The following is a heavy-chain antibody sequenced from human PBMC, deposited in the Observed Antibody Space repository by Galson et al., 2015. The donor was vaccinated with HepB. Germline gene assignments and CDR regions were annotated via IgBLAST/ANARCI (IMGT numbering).Heavy chain of an antibody. D-gene: IGHD6-13*01. CDR2: IYPDDSNT. V-gene: IGHV5-51*01. J-gene: IGHJ4*02. Sequence: QSGAEVKKPGESLKISCKGYGYSFSSHWIGWVRQVPGKGLEWMGAIYPDDSNTRYSPSFQGQVTLSADKSTSTAYLQWSSLEASDTATYYCAIPGSNTWWGPFDFWGQGTLVTVSS. CDR3: AIPGSNTWWGPFDF. CDR1: GYSFSSHW.